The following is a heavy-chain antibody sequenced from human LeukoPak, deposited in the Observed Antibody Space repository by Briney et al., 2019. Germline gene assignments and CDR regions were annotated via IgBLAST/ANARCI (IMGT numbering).Heavy chain of an antibody. CDR1: GYSFTSYW. Sequence: GKSLRISCKGSGYSFTSYWISWVRQMPGKGLEWMGRIDPSDSYTNYSPSFQGHVTISVDKSISTAYLQWSSLKASDTAMYYCAREGNGYCSGGSCGNWFDPWGQGTLVTVSS. CDR3: AREGNGYCSGGSCGNWFDP. V-gene: IGHV5-10-1*01. CDR2: IDPSDSYT. D-gene: IGHD2-15*01. J-gene: IGHJ5*02.